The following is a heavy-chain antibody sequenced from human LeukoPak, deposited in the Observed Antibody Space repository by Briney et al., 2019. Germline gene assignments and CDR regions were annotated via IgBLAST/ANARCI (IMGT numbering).Heavy chain of an antibody. CDR3: ASLRKRGGAFDL. J-gene: IGHJ3*01. CDR1: GGSISSSTYY. V-gene: IGHV4-39*07. Sequence: PSETLSLTCTVSGGSISSSTYYWGWIRQPPGKGLEWIGSIFYSGRTYYNPSLKSRVTMSVDTSKNQFSLRLSSVNAADTAVYYCASLRKRGGAFDLWGQGTVVTVSS. CDR2: IFYSGRT.